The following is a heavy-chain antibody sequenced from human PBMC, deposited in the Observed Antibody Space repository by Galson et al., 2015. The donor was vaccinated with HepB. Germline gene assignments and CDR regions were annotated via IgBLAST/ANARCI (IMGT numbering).Heavy chain of an antibody. CDR2: ISSTSTYI. CDR1: GFSFRTYR. V-gene: IGHV3-21*01. Sequence: SLRLSCAASGFSFRTYRMTWVRQAPGKGLDWVSCISSTSTYIAYTDSVKGRFTISRDNAKSSVYLQMNDLRAEDTAVYFCAKSVLEGGHSYFDIWGRGTLVTVSS. CDR3: AKSVLEGGHSYFDI. J-gene: IGHJ2*01. D-gene: IGHD5/OR15-5a*01.